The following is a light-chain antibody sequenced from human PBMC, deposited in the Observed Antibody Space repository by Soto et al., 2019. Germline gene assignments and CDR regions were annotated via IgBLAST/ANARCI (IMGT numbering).Light chain of an antibody. CDR3: QQYYSRVT. V-gene: IGKV1-5*03. J-gene: IGKJ1*01. CDR1: QSISSW. CDR2: KAS. Sequence: DIQMTQSPSTLSASVGDRVTITCLANQSISSWLAWYQRRPGKAPRLLISKASSLESGVPSRFSGGGFGTEFTLTISSLQPDDFATYYCQQYYSRVTFGQGTTVEIK.